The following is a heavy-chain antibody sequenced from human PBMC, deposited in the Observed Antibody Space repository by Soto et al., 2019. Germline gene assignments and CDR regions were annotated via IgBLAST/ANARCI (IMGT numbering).Heavy chain of an antibody. Sequence: QVQLQESGPGLVKPSQTLSLTCTVSGGSISSGGYYWSWIRQHPGKGLEWIGYIYYSGSTYYNPSLKSRVTISVDTSKNQFSLKLTSVTAADTAVYYCARDQGPDNHDILTPLYGMDVWGQGTTVTVSS. CDR1: GGSISSGGYY. CDR3: ARDQGPDNHDILTPLYGMDV. J-gene: IGHJ6*02. D-gene: IGHD3-9*01. CDR2: IYYSGST. V-gene: IGHV4-31*03.